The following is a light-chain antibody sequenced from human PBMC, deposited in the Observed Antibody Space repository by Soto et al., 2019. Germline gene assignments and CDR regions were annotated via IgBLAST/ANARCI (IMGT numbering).Light chain of an antibody. CDR1: GSDVGAYKY. V-gene: IGLV2-8*01. CDR3: TSYVGSNILV. J-gene: IGLJ2*01. Sequence: QSALTQPPSASGSPGQSVTISCTGTGSDVGAYKYVSWYQQYPGKAPKLMIYEVSKRPSGVPDRFSGSKSGNTASLTVSGLPAEDEADYYCTSYVGSNILVFGGGTKLTVL. CDR2: EVS.